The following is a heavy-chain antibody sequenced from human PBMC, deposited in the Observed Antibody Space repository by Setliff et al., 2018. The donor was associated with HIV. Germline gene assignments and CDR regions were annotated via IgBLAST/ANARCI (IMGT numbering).Heavy chain of an antibody. CDR2: INLRRST. J-gene: IGHJ4*02. D-gene: IGHD6-25*01. Sequence: SETLSLTCAVYGGSFSGYYWSWIRQPQGKGLEWIGKINLRRSTNYNPSLKSRVTISVETSKNQFSLKLNSVTAADTAVYYCASEAASVVDFWGQGTLVTVSS. CDR1: GGSFSGYY. V-gene: IGHV4-34*01. CDR3: ASEAASVVDF.